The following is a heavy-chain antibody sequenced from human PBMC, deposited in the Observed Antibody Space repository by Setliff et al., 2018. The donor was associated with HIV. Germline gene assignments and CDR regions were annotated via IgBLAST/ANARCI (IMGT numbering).Heavy chain of an antibody. D-gene: IGHD1-1*01. V-gene: IGHV3-30*04. CDR3: AREAYRLPWIDN. Sequence: GGSLRLSCVASGFTFSTFAMHWVRQAPGKGLEWVSVISYDGSRMSYADSVKGRFTISGDNTKNSLYLQINSLSAEDTAVYYCAREAYRLPWIDNWGQGTLVTVSS. CDR1: GFTFSTFA. CDR2: ISYDGSRM. J-gene: IGHJ4*02.